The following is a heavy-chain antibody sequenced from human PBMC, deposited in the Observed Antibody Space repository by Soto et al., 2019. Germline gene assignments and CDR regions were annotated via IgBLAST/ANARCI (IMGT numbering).Heavy chain of an antibody. CDR3: YFDS. J-gene: IGHJ4*02. V-gene: IGHV3-23*01. CDR1: GFTFSAYV. CDR2: ITSSGGGT. Sequence: GGSLRLSCAASGFTFSAYVMSWVRQAPGKGLEWVSSITSSGGGTYYADSVKGQFSLKLTSVTAADTAVYYCARENQRVPLGSYFDSWGQGTLVTVSS. D-gene: IGHD2-21*02.